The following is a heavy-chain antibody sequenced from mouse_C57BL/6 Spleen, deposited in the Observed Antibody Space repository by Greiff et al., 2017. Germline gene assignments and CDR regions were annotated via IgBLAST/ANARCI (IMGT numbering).Heavy chain of an antibody. D-gene: IGHD2-14*01. CDR1: GYTFTSYW. CDR2: IAPSDSYT. J-gene: IGHJ4*01. V-gene: IGHV1-69*01. Sequence: QVQLQQPGAELVMPGASVKLSCKASGYTFTSYWMHWVKQRPGQGLEWIGEIAPSDSYTNYNQKFKGKSTFTVDKSSSTAYMQLSRLTSEDSAVYYWARIGLYAMDYWGQGTSVTVSS. CDR3: ARIGLYAMDY.